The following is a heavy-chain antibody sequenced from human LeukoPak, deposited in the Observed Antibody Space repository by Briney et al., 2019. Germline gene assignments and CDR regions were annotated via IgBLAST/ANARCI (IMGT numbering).Heavy chain of an antibody. Sequence: SETLSLTCTVSGGAISSYYWSWIRQPPGKGLEWIGYIYYSGSTNYNPSLKSRVTISVDTSKNQFSLKLSSVTAADTAVYYCARDWGRRAGYSSSWYSGWFDPWGQGTLVTVSS. D-gene: IGHD6-13*01. CDR3: ARDWGRRAGYSSSWYSGWFDP. V-gene: IGHV4-59*01. CDR2: IYYSGST. J-gene: IGHJ5*02. CDR1: GGAISSYY.